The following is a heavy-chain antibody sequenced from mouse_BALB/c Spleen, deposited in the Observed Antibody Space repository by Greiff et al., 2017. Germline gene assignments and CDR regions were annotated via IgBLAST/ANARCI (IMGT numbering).Heavy chain of an antibody. CDR3: ARHDGRPYFDY. CDR1: GFTFSSYG. J-gene: IGHJ2*01. CDR2: ISSGGSYT. V-gene: IGHV5-6*02. D-gene: IGHD3-1*01. Sequence: DVMLVESGGDLVKPGGSLKLSCAASGFTFSSYGMSWVRQTPDKRLEWVATISSGGSYTYYPDSVKGRFTISRDNAKNTLYLQMSSLKSEDTAMYYCARHDGRPYFDYWGQGTTLTVSS.